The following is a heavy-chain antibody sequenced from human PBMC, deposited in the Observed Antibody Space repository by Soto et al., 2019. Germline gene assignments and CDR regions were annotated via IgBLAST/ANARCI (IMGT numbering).Heavy chain of an antibody. Sequence: PSETLSLTCAVYGGSFSGYYWIWILHPPGNGLDCIGEINHSLSTNYNPSLKSRVTIGVDTSKNRFSLKLSYVTAADTAVYYCARDFTASSGPTLGMGVWGQGTTVT. V-gene: IGHV4-34*01. CDR3: ARDFTASSGPTLGMGV. CDR2: INHSLST. J-gene: IGHJ6*01. D-gene: IGHD6-19*01. CDR1: GGSFSGYY.